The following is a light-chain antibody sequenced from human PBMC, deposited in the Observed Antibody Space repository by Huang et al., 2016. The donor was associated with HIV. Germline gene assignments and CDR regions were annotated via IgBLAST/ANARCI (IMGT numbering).Light chain of an antibody. CDR2: WAS. CDR1: QSVLYRSNNKNY. CDR3: QQYDTSPWT. Sequence: DIVMTQSPDSLAVSLGKSATINCKSSQSVLYRSNNKNYLAWYQQKPGQPPKLLIYWASTREAGVPDRFTGSGSGTDFSLTISSLQAEDVAVYYCQQYDTSPWTFGQGTKVEIK. J-gene: IGKJ1*01. V-gene: IGKV4-1*01.